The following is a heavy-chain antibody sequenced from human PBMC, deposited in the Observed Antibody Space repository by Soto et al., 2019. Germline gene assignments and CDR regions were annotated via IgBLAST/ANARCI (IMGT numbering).Heavy chain of an antibody. CDR2: ISDDGKTQ. V-gene: IGHV3-30*18. Sequence: QVKLVESGGAVVQSGRSLRLSCTASRFRFSAYGMQWVRQAPGKGLEWVALISDDGKTQFFTDSVEGRFTISRDNSRNTLYLQMNSRRPEDTAVYCCVKGGYKTGWPPFDHWGHGTRVTVSS. CDR3: VKGGYKTGWPPFDH. J-gene: IGHJ4*01. CDR1: RFRFSAYG. D-gene: IGHD6-19*01.